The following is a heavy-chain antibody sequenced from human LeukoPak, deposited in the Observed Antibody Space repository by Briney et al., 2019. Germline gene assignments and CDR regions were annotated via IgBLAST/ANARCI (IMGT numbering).Heavy chain of an antibody. CDR3: ASFIAVAGPMDV. V-gene: IGHV4-34*01. Sequence: SETLSLTCAVYGGSFSGYYWSWIRQPPGKGLEWIGEINHSGSTYYNPSLKSRVTISVDTSKNQFSLKLSSVTAADTAVYYCASFIAVAGPMDVWGKGTTVTVSS. J-gene: IGHJ6*03. D-gene: IGHD6-19*01. CDR1: GGSFSGYY. CDR2: INHSGST.